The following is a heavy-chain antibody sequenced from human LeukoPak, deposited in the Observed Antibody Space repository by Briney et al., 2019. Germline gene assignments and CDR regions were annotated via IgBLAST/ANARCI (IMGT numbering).Heavy chain of an antibody. J-gene: IGHJ6*03. CDR3: AKRTSTGSTDLYYSYMDV. CDR1: GFSFSNYG. D-gene: IGHD3-10*01. Sequence: GGSLTLSCAASGFSFSNYGMHWLRQAPGKGREWGAYIWNGIRDRYYGVSVKGPFTISRDNSKNTLYLQRNSLSVEDTAVYYCAKRTSTGSTDLYYSYMDVWGKGTTVTVSS. V-gene: IGHV3-30*02. CDR2: IWNGIRDR.